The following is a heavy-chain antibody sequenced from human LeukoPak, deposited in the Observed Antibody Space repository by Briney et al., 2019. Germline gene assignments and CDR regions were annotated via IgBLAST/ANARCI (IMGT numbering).Heavy chain of an antibody. D-gene: IGHD5-24*01. CDR1: GFTFSDYY. J-gene: IGHJ4*02. CDR3: ASPNLGGYNCY. V-gene: IGHV3-11*04. CDR2: ISSSGSTI. Sequence: GGSLRLSCAASGFTFSDYYMSWIRQAPGKGLEWVSYISSSGSTIYYADSVKGRLTISRDNAKNSLYLQMNSLRAEDTAVYYCASPNLGGYNCYWGQGTLVTVSS.